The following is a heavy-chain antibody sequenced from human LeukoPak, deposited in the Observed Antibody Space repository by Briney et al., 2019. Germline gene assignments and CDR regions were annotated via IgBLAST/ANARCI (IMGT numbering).Heavy chain of an antibody. V-gene: IGHV3-23*01. CDR1: GFAFSSYA. CDR2: IDAGGHNT. CDR3: AREQWLIGYYFDY. J-gene: IGHJ4*02. D-gene: IGHD6-19*01. Sequence: EPGGSLRLSCAASGFAFSSYAMSWVRQAPGKGLEWVSGIDAGGHNTYYADSVKGRFTISRDSFKNTLYLQINSLRVDDTAVYYCAREQWLIGYYFDYWGQGTLVTVS.